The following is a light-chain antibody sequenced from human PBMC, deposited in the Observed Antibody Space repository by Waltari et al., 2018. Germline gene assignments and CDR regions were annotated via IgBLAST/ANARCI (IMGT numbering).Light chain of an antibody. J-gene: IGKJ5*01. V-gene: IGKV3D-15*01. CDR2: RSS. CDR1: QSVSVN. Sequence: EIVMTQSPATLSVPPGDTATLSCRASQSVSVNVAWYQQQPGQAPRLLFDRSSTRATGVPARFTASGSGTEFTLTITGLQSEDFAVYFCQQYNDWPPITFGQGTQLEIK. CDR3: QQYNDWPPIT.